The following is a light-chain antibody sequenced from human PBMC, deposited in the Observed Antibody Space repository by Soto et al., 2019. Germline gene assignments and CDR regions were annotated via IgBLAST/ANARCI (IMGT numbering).Light chain of an antibody. CDR1: SSDVGGYNY. J-gene: IGLJ1*01. Sequence: QSVLTQPRSLSGSPGQSVTISCTGTSSDVGGYNYVSWYQQHPGKAPKLMIYDVSQRPSGVPDRFSGSKSGNTASLTISGLQSEDEADYYCCSYAGSYTYVFGAGTKVNVL. CDR2: DVS. CDR3: CSYAGSYTYV. V-gene: IGLV2-11*01.